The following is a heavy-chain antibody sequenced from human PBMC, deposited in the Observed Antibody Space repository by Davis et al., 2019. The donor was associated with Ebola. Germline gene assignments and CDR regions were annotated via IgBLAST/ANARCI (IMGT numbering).Heavy chain of an antibody. CDR2: ISSSGSLM. CDR3: ARDRLTIFGVLDS. D-gene: IGHD3-3*01. Sequence: PGGSLRLSCAASAFTFSDYGMNWVRQAPGKGLEWISYISSSGSLMYYADSVKGRFTISRDNAKNTLYLQMNSLRAEDTAVYHCARDRLTIFGVLDSWGQGTLVTVSS. V-gene: IGHV3-48*01. CDR1: AFTFSDYG. J-gene: IGHJ4*02.